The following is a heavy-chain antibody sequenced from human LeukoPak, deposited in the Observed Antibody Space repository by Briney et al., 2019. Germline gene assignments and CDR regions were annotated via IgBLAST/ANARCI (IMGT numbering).Heavy chain of an antibody. CDR2: ISGSGGST. CDR1: GFTFSSYA. D-gene: IGHD6-13*01. J-gene: IGHJ4*02. V-gene: IGHV3-23*01. CDR3: AKTGTPWYYFDY. Sequence: PGGSLRLSCAASGFTFSSYAMSWVRQAPGKGLECVSAISGSGGSTYYADSVKGRFTISRDNSKNTLYLQMNSLRAEDTAVYYCAKTGTPWYYFDYWGQGTLVTVSS.